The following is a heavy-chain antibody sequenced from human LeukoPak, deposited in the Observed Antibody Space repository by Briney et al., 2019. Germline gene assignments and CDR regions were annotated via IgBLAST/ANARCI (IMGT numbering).Heavy chain of an antibody. D-gene: IGHD2-2*01. CDR2: IKSKTDVGTT. J-gene: IGHJ4*02. Sequence: GGSPRLSSATSAFTFRNPWMSWVRHAPGTGLEWVARIKSKTDVGTTDYAAPVKGRFTISRDDSKNTLYLQMNSLKTEDTAVYYCSVVVPAVTYYFDYWGQGTLVTVSS. CDR3: SVVVPAVTYYFDY. V-gene: IGHV3-15*01. CDR1: AFTFRNPW.